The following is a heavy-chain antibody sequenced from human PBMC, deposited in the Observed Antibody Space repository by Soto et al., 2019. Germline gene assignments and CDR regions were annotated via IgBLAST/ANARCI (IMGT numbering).Heavy chain of an antibody. CDR1: GGTFMNYP. CDR3: ARGPLVVVNYFES. Sequence: SVKVSCKASGGTFMNYPINWVRQAPGQGLEWMGSIFPLTDIPDYAQNFQARLTISADKSTSTAYMELSSLTSDDTAMYFCARGPLVVVNYFESWGQG. V-gene: IGHV1-69*04. J-gene: IGHJ4*02. CDR2: IFPLTDIP.